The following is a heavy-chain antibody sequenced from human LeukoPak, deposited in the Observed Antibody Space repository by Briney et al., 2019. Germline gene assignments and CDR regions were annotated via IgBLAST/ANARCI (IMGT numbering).Heavy chain of an antibody. J-gene: IGHJ4*02. CDR3: ATSLQWPPYYFDY. D-gene: IGHD6-19*01. Sequence: QPGGSLSLSCAVSGFNFSSYAMSCVRQGPGKRLECVSDISGSGHSTYYADSVNGRFPISRDDSKNTLYLQMNSLSAEDTAVYYCATSLQWPPYYFDYWGQGTLVTVSS. V-gene: IGHV3-23*01. CDR2: ISGSGHST. CDR1: GFNFSSYA.